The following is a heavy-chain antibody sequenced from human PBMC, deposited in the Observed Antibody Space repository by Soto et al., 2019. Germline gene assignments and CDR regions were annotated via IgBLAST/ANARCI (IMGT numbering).Heavy chain of an antibody. V-gene: IGHV4-59*01. Sequence: SETLSLTCSVSGGSTSSYYWSWIRQPPGKGLEWIGYIYYSGSTDYSPSLKSRVTMSIDTSQNQVSLKLTSVTTADTAVYYCAATPRHWGQGTLVTVSS. D-gene: IGHD2-15*01. J-gene: IGHJ4*02. CDR3: AATPRH. CDR1: GGSTSSYY. CDR2: IYYSGST.